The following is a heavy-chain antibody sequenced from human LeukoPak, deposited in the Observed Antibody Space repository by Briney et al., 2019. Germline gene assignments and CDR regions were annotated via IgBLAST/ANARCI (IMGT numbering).Heavy chain of an antibody. D-gene: IGHD3-9*01. CDR3: ARRDYDILTGYYKFDC. CDR2: IYPGDSDT. V-gene: IGHV5-51*01. CDR1: GYSFTSYW. J-gene: IGHJ4*02. Sequence: GESLKISCKGSGYSFTSYWIGWVRQMPGKGLEWMGIIYPGDSDTRYSPSFQGQVTISADKSISTAYLQWSSLKASDTAMYYCARRDYDILTGYYKFDCWGQGTLVTVSS.